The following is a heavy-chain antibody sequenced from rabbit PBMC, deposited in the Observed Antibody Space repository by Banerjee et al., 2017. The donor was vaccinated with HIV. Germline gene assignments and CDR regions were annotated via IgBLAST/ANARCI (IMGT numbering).Heavy chain of an antibody. V-gene: IGHV1S40*01. D-gene: IGHD4-1*01. J-gene: IGHJ4*01. CDR3: ARRSGWGDSL. Sequence: QSLEESGGDLVKPGASLTLTCKASGFTIGGTYYMCWVRQAPGKGPEWIACIYNGDGSTDYASWAKGRFTISKTSSTTVTLQMTSLTAADTATYFCARRSGWGDSLWGPGTLVTVS. CDR1: GFTIGGTYY. CDR2: IYNGDGST.